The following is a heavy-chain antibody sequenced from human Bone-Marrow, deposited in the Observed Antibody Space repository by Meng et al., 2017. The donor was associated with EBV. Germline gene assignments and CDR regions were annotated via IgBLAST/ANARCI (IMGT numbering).Heavy chain of an antibody. V-gene: IGHV1-8*01. CDR1: GYTFRSFY. CDR3: ARNLYGDGMRDY. J-gene: IGHJ4*02. CDR2: MSPDSGKT. D-gene: IGHD2-21*02. Sequence: VQLVQFGCGVKKPGASVRVSCKGYGYTFRSFYINWVGHATGQGLEWMGWMSPDSGKTGYAEKFQGRVTLTRDTSINTAYLELSSLTSEDTAVYYCARNLYGDGMRDYWGQGTLVTVSS.